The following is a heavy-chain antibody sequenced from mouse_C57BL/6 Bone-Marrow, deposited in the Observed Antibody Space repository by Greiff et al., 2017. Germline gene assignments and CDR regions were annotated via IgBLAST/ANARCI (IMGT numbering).Heavy chain of an antibody. CDR3: TTSYGNDVYWYFDV. D-gene: IGHD2-2*01. J-gene: IGHJ1*03. CDR2: IDPENGDT. Sequence: VQLQQSGAELVRPGASVKLSCTASGFNIKDDYMHWVKQRPEQGLEWIGWIDPENGDTEYASKFQGKATITADTSSNTAYLQLSSLTSEDTAVYYCTTSYGNDVYWYFDVWGTGTTVTVSS. V-gene: IGHV14-4*01. CDR1: GFNIKDDY.